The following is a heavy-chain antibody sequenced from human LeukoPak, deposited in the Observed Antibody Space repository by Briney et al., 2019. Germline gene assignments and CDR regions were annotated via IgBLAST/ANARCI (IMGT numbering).Heavy chain of an antibody. CDR3: AFQDGGIVF. Sequence: PGGSLRLSCAASGFTFSTYNLNWVRQAAGKGLEWVSYISSGSGSIYADSVKGRFTISRDNAKNSLYLQMNSLRDDDTAVYYCAFQDGGIVFRGQGTLVTVSS. CDR2: ISSGSGS. D-gene: IGHD4-23*01. V-gene: IGHV3-48*02. J-gene: IGHJ4*02. CDR1: GFTFSTYN.